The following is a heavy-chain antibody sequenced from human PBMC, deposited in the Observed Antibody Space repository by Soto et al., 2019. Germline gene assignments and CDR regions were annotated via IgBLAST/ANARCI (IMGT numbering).Heavy chain of an antibody. D-gene: IGHD3-10*01. CDR2: IGISSSYI. CDR1: EFTFCGYS. CDR3: TSTMAGAFDI. V-gene: IGHV3-21*01. J-gene: IGHJ3*02. Sequence: GGSLRLSCAASEFTFCGYSMNWVRQAPGKGLEWVSSIGISSSYIYYADSVKGRFIISRDNAKNSLYLQMNSLGAEDTAVYYCTSTMAGAFDIWGQGTMVTVSS.